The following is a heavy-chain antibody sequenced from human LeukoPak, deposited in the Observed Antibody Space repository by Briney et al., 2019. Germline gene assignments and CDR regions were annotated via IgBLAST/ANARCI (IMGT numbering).Heavy chain of an antibody. D-gene: IGHD1-26*01. V-gene: IGHV4-59*08. Sequence: SPSQTLSLTCTVSGGSISSYYWSWVRQPPGKGLEWIGYIYYSGSTNYNPSLKSRVTISVDTSKNQFSLKLSSVTAADTAVYYCARQPIVGAKTDAFDIWGQGTMVTVSS. CDR3: ARQPIVGAKTDAFDI. CDR2: IYYSGST. J-gene: IGHJ3*02. CDR1: GGSISSYY.